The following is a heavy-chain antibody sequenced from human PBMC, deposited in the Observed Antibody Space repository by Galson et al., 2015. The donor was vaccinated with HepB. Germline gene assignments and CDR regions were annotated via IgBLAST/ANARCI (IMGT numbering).Heavy chain of an antibody. CDR1: GFTFSSYG. D-gene: IGHD2-21*02. J-gene: IGHJ5*02. Sequence: SLRLSCAASGFTFSSYGMHWVRQAPGKGLEWVAVIWYDGSNKYYADSVKGRFTISRENSKNTLYLQMNSLRAEDTAVYYCARDRRPYCGGDCSPWFDPWGQGTLVTVSS. CDR2: IWYDGSNK. V-gene: IGHV3-33*08. CDR3: ARDRRPYCGGDCSPWFDP.